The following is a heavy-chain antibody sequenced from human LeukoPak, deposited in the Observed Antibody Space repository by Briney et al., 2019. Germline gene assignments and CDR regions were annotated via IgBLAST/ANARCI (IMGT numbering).Heavy chain of an antibody. CDR2: ISYDGSNK. J-gene: IGHJ5*02. D-gene: IGHD3-3*01. Sequence: GGSQRLSCAASGFTFSSYAMHWVRQAPGKGLEWVAVISYDGSNKYYADSVKGRFTISRDNSKSTLYLQMNSLRAEDTAVYYCGRKNNNFGSGYPPSDPWGQEPWSPSPQ. CDR1: GFTFSSYA. CDR3: GRKNNNFGSGYPPSDP. V-gene: IGHV3-30-3*01.